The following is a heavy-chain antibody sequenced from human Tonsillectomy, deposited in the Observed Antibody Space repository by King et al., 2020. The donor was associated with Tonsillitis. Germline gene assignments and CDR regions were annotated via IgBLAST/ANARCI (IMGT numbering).Heavy chain of an antibody. CDR2: ISGRGDST. Sequence: VQLVESGGGLVQPGGSLRLSCAASGFTFTTFAMSWVRQAPGKGLEWVSSISGRGDSTYYADSVKGRFTISRDNSKNTLFLQVNTLRAEDTAVYYCAKITDFDFRLDPWGQGTLVTVSS. CDR1: GFTFTTFA. V-gene: IGHV3-23*04. D-gene: IGHD3/OR15-3a*01. CDR3: AKITDFDFRLDP. J-gene: IGHJ5*02.